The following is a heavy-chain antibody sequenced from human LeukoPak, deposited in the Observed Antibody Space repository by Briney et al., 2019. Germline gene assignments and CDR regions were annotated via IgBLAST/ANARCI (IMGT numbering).Heavy chain of an antibody. CDR2: INHSGST. CDR1: GGSFSGYY. J-gene: IGHJ4*02. V-gene: IGHV4-34*01. Sequence: SETLSLTCAVYGGSFSGYYWSWIRQPPGKGLEWIGEINHSGSTNYNPSLKSRVTISVDTSKNQFSLKLSSVTAGDTAVYYCARGTPYFDYWGQGTLVTVSS. CDR3: ARGTPYFDY.